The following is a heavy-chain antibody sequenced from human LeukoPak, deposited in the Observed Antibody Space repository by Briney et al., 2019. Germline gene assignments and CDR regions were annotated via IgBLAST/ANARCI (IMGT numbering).Heavy chain of an antibody. J-gene: IGHJ5*02. Sequence: GGSLRLSCAASGFIFSDYSMSWIRQAPGKGLEWVSYITSSGGITYYADSVKGRFTVSRDNAKNSLFLQMNSLRAEDTAIYYCAGERNCGGDCYQGSWFDPWGQGTLVTVSS. CDR3: AGERNCGGDCYQGSWFDP. CDR1: GFIFSDYS. D-gene: IGHD2-21*02. V-gene: IGHV3-11*04. CDR2: ITSSGGIT.